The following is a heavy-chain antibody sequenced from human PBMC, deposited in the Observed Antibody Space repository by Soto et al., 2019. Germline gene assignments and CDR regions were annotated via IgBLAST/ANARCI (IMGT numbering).Heavy chain of an antibody. CDR1: GFTFTNYS. Sequence: EVQLVESGGGLVQPGGSLRLSCVASGFTFTNYSMNWVRQAPGKGPEWVSYISSSSSTIYYADSVKGRFTISRDNAKNSLYLQMNSLRDDDTAVYYCAAPEYCSGTSCYNYYGMDVWGQGTTVTVSS. V-gene: IGHV3-48*02. D-gene: IGHD2-2*01. CDR2: ISSSSSTI. J-gene: IGHJ6*02. CDR3: AAPEYCSGTSCYNYYGMDV.